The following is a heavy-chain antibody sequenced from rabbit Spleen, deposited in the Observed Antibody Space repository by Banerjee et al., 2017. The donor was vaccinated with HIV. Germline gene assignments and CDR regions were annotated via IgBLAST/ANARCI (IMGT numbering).Heavy chain of an antibody. Sequence: QSLEESGGDLVKPGGTLTLTCKASGFSFSSNNYMCWVRQAPGKGLEWIACIYINTGVTYYASWARGRFTISKTSSTTVTLQMTSLTAADTATYFCARSGYVGWGGDGDLTGNRLWGQGTLVTVS. V-gene: IGHV1S40*01. CDR2: IYINTGVT. D-gene: IGHD4-1*01. J-gene: IGHJ4*01. CDR3: ARSGYVGWGGDGDLTGNRL. CDR1: GFSFSSNNY.